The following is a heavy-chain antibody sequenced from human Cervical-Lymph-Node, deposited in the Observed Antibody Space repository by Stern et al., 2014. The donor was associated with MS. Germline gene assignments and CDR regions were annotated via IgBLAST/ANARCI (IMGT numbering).Heavy chain of an antibody. V-gene: IGHV4-59*01. CDR3: ARGGREVTPFDY. CDR1: GGSISSYY. Sequence: QVQLQESGPGLVKPSETLSLTCTVSGGSISSYYWSWIRQPPGKGLEWIGYIYYSGSTNYNPSLKSRVTISVDTSKNQFSLKLSSVTAADTAVYYCARGGREVTPFDYWGQGTLVTVSS. CDR2: IYYSGST. D-gene: IGHD2-21*02. J-gene: IGHJ4*02.